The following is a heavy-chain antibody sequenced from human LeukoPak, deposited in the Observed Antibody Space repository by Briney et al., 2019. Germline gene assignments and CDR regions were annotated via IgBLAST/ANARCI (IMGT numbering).Heavy chain of an antibody. CDR2: IIPILGIA. CDR3: ARASIAARHWFDP. Sequence: SVEVSCKASGGTFSSYTISWVRQAPGQGLEWMGRIIPILGIANYAQKFQGRVTITADKSTSTAYMELSSLRSEDTAVYYCARASIAARHWFDPWGQGTLVTVSS. V-gene: IGHV1-69*02. CDR1: GGTFSSYT. D-gene: IGHD6-6*01. J-gene: IGHJ5*02.